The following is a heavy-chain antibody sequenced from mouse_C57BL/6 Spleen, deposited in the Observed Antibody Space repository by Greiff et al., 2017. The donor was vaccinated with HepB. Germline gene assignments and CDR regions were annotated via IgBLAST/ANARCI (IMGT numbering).Heavy chain of an antibody. V-gene: IGHV7-3*01. D-gene: IGHD1-1*01. J-gene: IGHJ3*01. CDR3: ARSLLTTVVAH. CDR1: GFTFTDYY. Sequence: EVMLVESGGGLVQPGGSLSLSCAASGFTFTDYYMSWVRQPPGKALEWLGFIRNKANGYTTEYSASVKGRCTISRDNSQSILYLQMNALRAEDSATYYCARSLLTTVVAHWGQGTLVTVSA. CDR2: IRNKANGYTT.